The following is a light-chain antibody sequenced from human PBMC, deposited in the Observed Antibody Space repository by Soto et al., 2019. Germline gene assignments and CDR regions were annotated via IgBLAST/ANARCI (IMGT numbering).Light chain of an antibody. CDR2: EGS. V-gene: IGLV2-23*01. CDR3: CSYAGSSTHVV. Sequence: QSALTQPASVSGSPGQSITISCTGTSSDVGSYNLVSWYQQHPGKAPKLMIYEGSKRPSGVSNRFSGSKSGNTASLTISGLQAEDEADYYCCSYAGSSTHVVFVGGTKLTVL. CDR1: SSDVGSYNL. J-gene: IGLJ2*01.